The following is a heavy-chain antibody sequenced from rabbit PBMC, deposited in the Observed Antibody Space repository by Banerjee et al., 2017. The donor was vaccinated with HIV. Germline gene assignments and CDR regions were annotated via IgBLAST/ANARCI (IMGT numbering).Heavy chain of an antibody. V-gene: IGHV1S40*01. Sequence: QSLEESGGGLVQPGGSLKLSCKASGFDFSSYGVSWVRQAPGKGLEWIGYIEAGSGSTWYASWAKGRFTISKTSSTTVTLQMTSLSAADTATYFCARWYGDNVNLYLWGPGTLVTVS. CDR1: GFDFSSYG. D-gene: IGHD2-1*01. CDR3: ARWYGDNVNLYL. CDR2: IEAGSGST. J-gene: IGHJ4*01.